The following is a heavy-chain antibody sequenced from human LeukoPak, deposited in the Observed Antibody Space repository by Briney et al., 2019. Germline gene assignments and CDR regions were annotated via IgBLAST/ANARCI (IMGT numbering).Heavy chain of an antibody. J-gene: IGHJ4*02. CDR1: GYTFTGYY. CDR2: INPNSGDT. CDR3: ARAPEVSYADY. V-gene: IGHV1-2*06. D-gene: IGHD3-10*01. Sequence: ASVKVPCKASGYTFTGYYMYWVRQAPGQGLEWMGRINPNSGDTNYAQKFQGRVTMTRDTSISTAYMELSRLRSDDTAVYYCARAPEVSYADYWGQGTLVTVSS.